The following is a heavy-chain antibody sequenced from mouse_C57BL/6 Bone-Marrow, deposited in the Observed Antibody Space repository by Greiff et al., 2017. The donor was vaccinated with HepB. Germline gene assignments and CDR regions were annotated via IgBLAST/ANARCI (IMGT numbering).Heavy chain of an antibody. J-gene: IGHJ2*01. CDR2: INPNNGGT. CDR1: GYTFTDYY. Sequence: VQLQQSGPELVKPGASVKISCKASGYTFTDYYMNWVKQSHGKSLEWIGDINPNNGGTSYTQKFKGKATLTVDKSSSTAYMELRSLTSEDSAVYYCARWPYGYEDYFDYWGQGTTLTVSS. D-gene: IGHD2-2*01. V-gene: IGHV1-26*01. CDR3: ARWPYGYEDYFDY.